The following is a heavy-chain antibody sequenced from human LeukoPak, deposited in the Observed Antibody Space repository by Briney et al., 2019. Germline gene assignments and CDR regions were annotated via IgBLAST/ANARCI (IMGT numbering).Heavy chain of an antibody. D-gene: IGHD1-26*01. J-gene: IGHJ6*02. Sequence: GGSLRLSCAASGFTFSDYYMSWIRQAPGKGLEWVSYISSSGSTIYYADSVKGRFTISRDNAKNSLYLRMNSLRAEDTAVYYCARDASYYVSYYYGMDVWGQGTTVTVS. V-gene: IGHV3-11*01. CDR2: ISSSGSTI. CDR1: GFTFSDYY. CDR3: ARDASYYVSYYYGMDV.